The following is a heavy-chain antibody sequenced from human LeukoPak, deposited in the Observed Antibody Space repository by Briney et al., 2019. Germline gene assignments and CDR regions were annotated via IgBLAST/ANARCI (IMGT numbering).Heavy chain of an antibody. Sequence: SETLSLXCTVSGGSISSSSYYWGWIRQPPGKGLEWIGSIYYSGSTYYNPSLKSRVTISVDTSKNQFSLKLSSVTAADTAVHYCARHASQIVVVPAAHYYYYYYMDVWGKGTTVTVSS. CDR3: ARHASQIVVVPAAHYYYYYYMDV. CDR2: IYYSGST. J-gene: IGHJ6*03. CDR1: GGSISSSSYY. V-gene: IGHV4-39*01. D-gene: IGHD2-2*01.